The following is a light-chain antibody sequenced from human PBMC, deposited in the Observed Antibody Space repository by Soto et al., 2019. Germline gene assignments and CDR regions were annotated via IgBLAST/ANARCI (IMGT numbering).Light chain of an antibody. CDR3: QSYDRSLSGVV. CDR2: GNS. V-gene: IGLV1-40*01. J-gene: IGLJ2*01. CDR1: SSNIGAGYD. Sequence: QSVLTQPPSVSGSPGQRVTISCTGSSSNIGAGYDVHWYQQLPGTAPKLLIYGNSNRPSGVPDRFSGSKSGTSASLAITGLKAEDEADYCCQSYDRSLSGVVFGGGTKLIVL.